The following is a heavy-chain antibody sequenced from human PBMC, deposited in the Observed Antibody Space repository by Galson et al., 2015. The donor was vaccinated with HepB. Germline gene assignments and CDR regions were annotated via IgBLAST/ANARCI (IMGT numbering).Heavy chain of an antibody. V-gene: IGHV4-59*08. D-gene: IGHD6-13*01. CDR2: IYYSGST. CDR1: GGSISSYY. J-gene: IGHJ6*02. CDR3: ARHPEGAAAGGSTYYYYGMDV. Sequence: ETLSLTCTVSGGSISSYYWSWIRQPPGKGLEWIGYIYYSGSTNYNPSLKSRVTISVDTSKNQFSLKLSSVTAADTAVYYCARHPEGAAAGGSTYYYYGMDVWGQGTTVTVSS.